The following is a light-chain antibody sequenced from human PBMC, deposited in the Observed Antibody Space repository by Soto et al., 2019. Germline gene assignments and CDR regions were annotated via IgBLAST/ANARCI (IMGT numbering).Light chain of an antibody. CDR2: DAS. J-gene: IGKJ4*02. Sequence: DIVLTQSPATLSLSPGERATLSCRASQSVSKYLAWYQQNPGQAPRLLIHDASNRATGIPARFSGSGSGTDFTLTISSLEPEDFGVYYCQQRSNWPQITFGGGTKVEIK. CDR1: QSVSKY. CDR3: QQRSNWPQIT. V-gene: IGKV3-11*01.